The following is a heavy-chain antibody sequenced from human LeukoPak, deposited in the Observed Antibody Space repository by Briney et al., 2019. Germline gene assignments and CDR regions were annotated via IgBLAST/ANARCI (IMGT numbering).Heavy chain of an antibody. Sequence: GGSLSLSCAASGFTFSSYWMHWVRQAPGKGLVWVSRINSDGSSTSYADSVKGRFTISRDNAKNTLYLQMDSLRAEDTAVYYCARDPDYEGWVGWFDPWGQGTLVTVSS. J-gene: IGHJ5*02. CDR3: ARDPDYEGWVGWFDP. D-gene: IGHD4-17*01. CDR2: INSDGSST. V-gene: IGHV3-74*01. CDR1: GFTFSSYW.